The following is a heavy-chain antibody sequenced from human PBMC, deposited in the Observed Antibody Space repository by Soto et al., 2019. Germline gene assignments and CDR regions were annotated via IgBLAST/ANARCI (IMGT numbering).Heavy chain of an antibody. CDR3: ARVSRIRGPLIDH. J-gene: IGHJ4*02. D-gene: IGHD3-10*01. CDR1: GYTFTSYY. Sequence: ASVKFSCKASGYTFTSYYMHWVRQAPGQGLEWMGIINPSGGSTSYAQKFQGRVTMTRDTSTSTVYMELSSLRSEDTAVYYCARVSRIRGPLIDHWGQGTLVTVSS. V-gene: IGHV1-46*01. CDR2: INPSGGST.